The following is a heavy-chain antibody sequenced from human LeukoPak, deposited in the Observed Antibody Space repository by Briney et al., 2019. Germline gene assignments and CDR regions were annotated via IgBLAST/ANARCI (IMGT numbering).Heavy chain of an antibody. CDR1: GGSISSGGYY. CDR3: ARDRKQPAALDY. D-gene: IGHD2-2*01. V-gene: IGHV4-30-2*01. J-gene: IGHJ4*02. Sequence: SETLSLTCTVSGGSISSGGYYWSWIRQPPGKGLEWIGYIYHSGSTYYNPSLKSRVTISVDRSKNQFSLKLSSVTAADTAVYYCARDRKQPAALDYWGQGTLVTVSS. CDR2: IYHSGST.